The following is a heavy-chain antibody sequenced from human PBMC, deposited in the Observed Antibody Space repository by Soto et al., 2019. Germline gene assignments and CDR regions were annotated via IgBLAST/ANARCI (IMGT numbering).Heavy chain of an antibody. CDR1: GFTFSSYA. D-gene: IGHD2-21*02. V-gene: IGHV3-23*01. Sequence: EVQLLESGGGLVQPGGSLRLSCTASGFTFSSYAMSWVRQAPGKGLEWVSAISGSGGSTYYADSVKGRFTISRDNSKNTLYLQMNSLRAEDTAVYYCAKAPAVVVTAIIDYWGQGTLVTVSS. CDR2: ISGSGGST. J-gene: IGHJ4*02. CDR3: AKAPAVVVTAIIDY.